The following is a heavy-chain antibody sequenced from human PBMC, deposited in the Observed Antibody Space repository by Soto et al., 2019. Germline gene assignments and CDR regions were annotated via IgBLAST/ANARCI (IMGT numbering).Heavy chain of an antibody. J-gene: IGHJ2*01. Sequence: PSQTLSLTCAISGDSVSSNNAAWNWIRQSPSRGLEWLGRTYYRSKWYNDYAVSVKSRITINPDTPKNQFSLRLSSVTAADTAVYYCAREVIPLTTDWYFDLWGRGTLVTVSS. CDR1: GDSVSSNNAA. V-gene: IGHV6-1*01. CDR3: AREVIPLTTDWYFDL. D-gene: IGHD4-17*01. CDR2: TYYRSKWYN.